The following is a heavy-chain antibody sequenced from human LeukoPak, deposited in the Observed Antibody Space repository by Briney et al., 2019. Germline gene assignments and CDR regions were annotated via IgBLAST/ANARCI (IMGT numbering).Heavy chain of an antibody. Sequence: PSETLSLTCTVSGGSISSYYWSWIRQPPGKGLEWIGYIYYSGSTNYNPSLKSRVTISVDTSKNQFSLKLSSVTAADTAVYYCARTASRQSYHFDYWGQGTLVTVSS. V-gene: IGHV4-59*01. D-gene: IGHD1-26*01. CDR1: GGSISSYY. J-gene: IGHJ4*02. CDR2: IYYSGST. CDR3: ARTASRQSYHFDY.